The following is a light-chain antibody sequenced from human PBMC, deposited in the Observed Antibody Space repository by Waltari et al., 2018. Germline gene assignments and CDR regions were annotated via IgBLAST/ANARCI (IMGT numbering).Light chain of an antibody. CDR3: QQRSNWPRT. J-gene: IGKJ1*01. CDR2: SAS. V-gene: IGKV3-11*01. Sequence: EIVLTQSPDTLSLSPGERATLPCRASQSVSNYLAWYQQKPGQAPRPFIHSASYRATGVPARFSGSGSGTDFTLTISSLEPEDFAVYYCQQRSNWPRTFGQGTKVEIK. CDR1: QSVSNY.